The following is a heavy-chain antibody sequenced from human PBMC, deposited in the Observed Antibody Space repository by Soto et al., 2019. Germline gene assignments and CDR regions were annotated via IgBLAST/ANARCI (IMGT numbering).Heavy chain of an antibody. D-gene: IGHD2-2*01. V-gene: IGHV4-31*03. J-gene: IGHJ1*01. CDR1: GGSIGSGDYY. Sequence: QVQLQESGPGLVKPSQTLSLTCTVSGGSIGSGDYYWSWIRQHPGMGLEWIGYIYYRGSTYYNPSRQSRVTISLDTSKNQFSLELNSVTAADTAVYYCARSSESSSAEGHFQHWGQGTLVTVSS. CDR3: ARSSESSSAEGHFQH. CDR2: IYYRGST.